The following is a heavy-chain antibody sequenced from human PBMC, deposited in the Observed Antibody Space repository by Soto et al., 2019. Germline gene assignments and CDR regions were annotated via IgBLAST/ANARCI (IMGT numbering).Heavy chain of an antibody. CDR1: GYTFTDYY. Sequence: QVRLVQSGAEVKKPGASVKVSCKASGYTFTDYYMHWVRQAPGQGLEWMGGIIPIFGTANYAQKFQGRVTITADESTSTAYMELSSLRSEDTAVYYCARNIYDSSGYYLTWGQGTLVTVSS. D-gene: IGHD3-22*01. CDR2: IIPIFGTA. J-gene: IGHJ5*02. CDR3: ARNIYDSSGYYLT. V-gene: IGHV1-69*01.